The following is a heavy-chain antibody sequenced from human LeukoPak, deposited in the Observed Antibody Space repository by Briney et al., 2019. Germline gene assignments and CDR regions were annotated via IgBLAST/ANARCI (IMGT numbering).Heavy chain of an antibody. CDR3: ARSRGYGSGSYKD. V-gene: IGHV4-34*01. D-gene: IGHD3-10*01. Sequence: SETLSLTCTVSGGSISSYYWSWIRQPPGKGLEWIGEINHSGSTNYNPSLKSRVTISVDTSKNQFSLKLSSVTAADTAVYYRARSRGYGSGSYKDWGQGTLVTVSS. CDR1: GGSISSYY. CDR2: INHSGST. J-gene: IGHJ4*02.